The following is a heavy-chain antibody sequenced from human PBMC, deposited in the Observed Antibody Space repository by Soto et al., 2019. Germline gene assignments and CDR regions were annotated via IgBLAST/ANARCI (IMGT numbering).Heavy chain of an antibody. CDR2: IYWDDDK. V-gene: IGHV2-5*02. CDR3: AHRGYMYGNWDHGYFDY. J-gene: IGHJ4*02. D-gene: IGHD5-18*01. CDR1: GFSLTTSGVG. Sequence: SGPTLVNPTQTLTLTCTFSGFSLTTSGVGVGWIRKTPGKALEWLAVIYWDDDKRYNPSLKNRLTITKDTSKNQVVLIMADMDPVDTATYFCAHRGYMYGNWDHGYFDYWGQGNLVTVSS.